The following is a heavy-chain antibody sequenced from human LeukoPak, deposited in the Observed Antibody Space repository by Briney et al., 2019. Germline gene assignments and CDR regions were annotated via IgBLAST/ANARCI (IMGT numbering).Heavy chain of an antibody. D-gene: IGHD3-22*01. CDR2: MSGSGST. CDR3: ARDRTYYDSTGYYYDF. V-gene: IGHV4-4*07. J-gene: IGHJ4*02. Sequence: SETLSLTCTVSGDSISSYYWSWIRQPAGKGLGWIARMSGSGSTNYNPSLKSRVTLSVDTSKNQFSLNLNSVTAADTAVYYCARDRTYYDSTGYYYDFWGQGILVTVSS. CDR1: GDSISSYY.